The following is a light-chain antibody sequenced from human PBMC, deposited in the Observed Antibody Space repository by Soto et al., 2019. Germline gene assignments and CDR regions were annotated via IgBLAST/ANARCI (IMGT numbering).Light chain of an antibody. V-gene: IGKV3-20*01. CDR1: QGVFSNF. CDR3: QQYGSSPIT. CDR2: GAS. Sequence: EIVMTQSPATLSVSPGERATLSCRASQGVFSNFLAWYQQKPGQAPRLLIYGASSRATGIPDRFSGSGSGTDFTLTISRLEPEDFEVYFCQQYGSSPITFGQGTRLEIK. J-gene: IGKJ5*01.